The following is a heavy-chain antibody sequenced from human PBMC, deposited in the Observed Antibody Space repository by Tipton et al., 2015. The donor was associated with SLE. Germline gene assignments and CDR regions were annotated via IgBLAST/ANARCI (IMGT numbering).Heavy chain of an antibody. J-gene: IGHJ5*02. D-gene: IGHD2-15*01. CDR2: INHSGST. CDR3: ARGRAYCSGGSCDEDNWFDP. V-gene: IGHV4-34*01. CDR1: GGSFSGYY. Sequence: TLSLTCAVYGGSFSGYYWSWIRQPPGKGLEWIGEINHSGSTNYNPSLKSRVTISVDTSKNQFSLKLSSVTAADTAVYYCARGRAYCSGGSCDEDNWFDPWGQGTLVTVSS.